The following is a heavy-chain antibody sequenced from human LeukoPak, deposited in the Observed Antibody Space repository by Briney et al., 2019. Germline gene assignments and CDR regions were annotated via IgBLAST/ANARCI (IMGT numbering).Heavy chain of an antibody. Sequence: SETLRSPGTVLGGSIPSGGSDWCWIRQLPGKGLECIGFIYYSGSTFYNPSLKSRVTISIDTSENQFSLMLSSVTAADTAVYYCTSLYYFDSSAYYYCNADYWGQGTMVTVSS. V-gene: IGHV4-31*03. D-gene: IGHD3-22*01. J-gene: IGHJ4*01. CDR3: TSLYYFDSSAYYYCNADY. CDR2: IYYSGST. CDR1: GGSIPSGGSD.